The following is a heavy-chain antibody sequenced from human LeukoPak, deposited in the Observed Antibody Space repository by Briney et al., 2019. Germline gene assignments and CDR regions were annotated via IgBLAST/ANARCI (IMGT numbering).Heavy chain of an antibody. J-gene: IGHJ3*02. CDR3: ARDFSITIDAFDI. D-gene: IGHD3-10*01. Sequence: SVTVSCTASGGTFSSYAIGWVRQAPGQGLEWMGGIIPIFGTANYAQKFQGRVTITADESTSTAYMELSSLRSEDTAVYYCARDFSITIDAFDIWGQGTMVTVSS. CDR1: GGTFSSYA. V-gene: IGHV1-69*13. CDR2: IIPIFGTA.